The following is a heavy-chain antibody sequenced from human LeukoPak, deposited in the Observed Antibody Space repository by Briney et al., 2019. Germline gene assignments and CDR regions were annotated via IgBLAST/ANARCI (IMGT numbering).Heavy chain of an antibody. J-gene: IGHJ5*02. CDR1: GGSISSYY. CDR3: ARGGSSVWFDP. CDR2: IYTSGST. D-gene: IGHD6-6*01. V-gene: IGHV4-4*07. Sequence: SETLSLTCTVSGGSISSYYWSWVRQPAGKGLEWIGRIYTSGSTNYNPSLKSRVTMSVDTSKNKFSLKLSSVTAADTAVYYCARGGSSVWFDPGAREPWSPSPQ.